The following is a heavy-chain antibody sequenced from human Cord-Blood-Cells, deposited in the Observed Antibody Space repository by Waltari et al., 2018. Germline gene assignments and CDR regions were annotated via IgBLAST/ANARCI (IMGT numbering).Heavy chain of an antibody. CDR3: AREKGSYVIDY. CDR1: GYTFTGYY. J-gene: IGHJ4*02. D-gene: IGHD1-26*01. CDR2: INPNGGGT. Sequence: QVQLVQSGAEVKKPGASVKVSCKASGYTFTGYYMHWVRQAPGQGLEWMGWINPNGGGTNYPQKFQGGVTMTRNTSISTAYRELSRLRSDDTAVYYCAREKGSYVIDYWGQGTLVTVSS. V-gene: IGHV1-2*02.